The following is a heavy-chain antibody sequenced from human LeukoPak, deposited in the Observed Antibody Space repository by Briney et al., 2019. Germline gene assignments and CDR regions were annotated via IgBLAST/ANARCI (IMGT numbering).Heavy chain of an antibody. CDR3: ARHGFWSGYNYVLDY. J-gene: IGHJ4*02. V-gene: IGHV4-38-2*01. D-gene: IGHD3-3*01. Sequence: SETLSLTCAVSGYSISSGFYWGWIRQPPGKGLEWIGTIYHSGSPYYHPSLKSRVTISVDTSKNQFSLKLSSGPAADTAVYYCARHGFWSGYNYVLDYWGQGTLVTVSS. CDR2: IYHSGSP. CDR1: GYSISSGFY.